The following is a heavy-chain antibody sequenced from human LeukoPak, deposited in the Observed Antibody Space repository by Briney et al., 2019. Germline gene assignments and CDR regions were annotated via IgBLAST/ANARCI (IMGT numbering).Heavy chain of an antibody. D-gene: IGHD2-2*01. CDR3: ARDRVPAASTFDY. J-gene: IGHJ4*02. Sequence: SETLSLTCAVYGGSFSGYYWSWIRQPPGKGLEWIGEINHSGSTNYNPSLKSRVTISVDTSKNQFSLKLSSVTAADTAVYYCARDRVPAASTFDYWGQGTLVTVPS. CDR2: INHSGST. V-gene: IGHV4-34*01. CDR1: GGSFSGYY.